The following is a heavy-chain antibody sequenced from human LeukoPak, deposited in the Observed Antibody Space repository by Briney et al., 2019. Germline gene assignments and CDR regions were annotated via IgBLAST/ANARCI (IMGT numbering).Heavy chain of an antibody. D-gene: IGHD3-10*01. CDR1: GYTFTGYY. CDR2: IIPNSGGT. J-gene: IGHJ5*02. Sequence: ASVKVSCKASGYTFTGYYMHWVRQAPGQGLEWMGWIIPNSGGTDYAQKFQGRVTMTRDTSISTAYMEVSRLRSDDTAVYYCARVTMVRGAYPSTWGQGTLVTVSS. CDR3: ARVTMVRGAYPST. V-gene: IGHV1-2*02.